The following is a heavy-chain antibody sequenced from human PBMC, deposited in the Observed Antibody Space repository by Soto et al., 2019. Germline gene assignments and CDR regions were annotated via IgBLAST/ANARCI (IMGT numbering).Heavy chain of an antibody. Sequence: QLLQSGGGLVQPGGSLTLSCAASGFTFGTTDMSWVRQAPGEGLEWVSTIDGSGGITYYADSVKGRFTISRDNSSNTVYLQMNSLIGDDTALYYCVKNSGGFNTWGQGALVTVSS. D-gene: IGHD3-10*01. CDR3: VKNSGGFNT. CDR2: IDGSGGIT. J-gene: IGHJ5*02. V-gene: IGHV3-23*01. CDR1: GFTFGTTD.